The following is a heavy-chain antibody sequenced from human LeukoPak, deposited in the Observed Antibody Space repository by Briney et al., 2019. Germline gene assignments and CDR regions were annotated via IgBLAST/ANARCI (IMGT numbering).Heavy chain of an antibody. V-gene: IGHV4-39*07. CDR2: INHSGST. J-gene: IGHJ3*02. CDR3: ARAAVALGPAGAFDI. D-gene: IGHD6-19*01. CDR1: GGSISSSSYY. Sequence: SETLSLTCTVSGGSISSSSYYWGWIRQSPGKGLEWIGEINHSGSTNYNASLKSRVTISEDTSKNQFSLKMTSVTAADTAVYYCARAAVALGPAGAFDIWGQGTMVTVSS.